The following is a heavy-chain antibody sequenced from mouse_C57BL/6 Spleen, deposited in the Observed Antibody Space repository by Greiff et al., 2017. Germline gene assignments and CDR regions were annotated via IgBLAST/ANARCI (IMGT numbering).Heavy chain of an antibody. V-gene: IGHV1-55*01. CDR1: GYTFTSYW. CDR3: ARVTTLVATGYFDV. Sequence: VQLQQPGAELVKPGASVKMSCKASGYTFTSYWITWVKQRPGQGLEWIGDIDPGSGSTNYNEKFKSKATLTVDTSSSTAYMQLSSLTSEDSAVSFCARVTTLVATGYFDVWGTGTTVTVSS. D-gene: IGHD1-1*01. CDR2: IDPGSGST. J-gene: IGHJ1*03.